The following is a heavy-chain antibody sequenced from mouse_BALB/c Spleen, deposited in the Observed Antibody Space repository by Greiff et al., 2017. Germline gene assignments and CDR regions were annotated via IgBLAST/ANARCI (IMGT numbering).Heavy chain of an antibody. Sequence: VQLVESGPGLVQPSQSLSITCTVSGFSLTSYGVHWVRQSPGKGLEWLGVIWSGGSTDYNAAFISRLSISKDNSKSQVFFKMNSLQANDTAIYYCARKGDGLYYDAMDYWGQGTSVTVSS. CDR2: IWSGGST. V-gene: IGHV2-2*02. J-gene: IGHJ4*01. D-gene: IGHD2-3*01. CDR1: GFSLTSYG. CDR3: ARKGDGLYYDAMDY.